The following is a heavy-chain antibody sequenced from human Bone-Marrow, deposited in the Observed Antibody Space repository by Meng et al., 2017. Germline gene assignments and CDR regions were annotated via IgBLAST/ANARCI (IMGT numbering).Heavy chain of an antibody. D-gene: IGHD1-26*01. CDR1: GFTFSSYG. V-gene: IGHV3-33*01. CDR3: ATPLYSGSYLAQGY. J-gene: IGHJ4*02. Sequence: GGSLRLSCAASGFTFSSYGMHWVRQAPGKGLEWVAVIWYDGSNKYYADSVKGRFTISRDNSKNTLYLQMNSLRAEDTAVYYCATPLYSGSYLAQGYWGQGTLVTVSS. CDR2: IWYDGSNK.